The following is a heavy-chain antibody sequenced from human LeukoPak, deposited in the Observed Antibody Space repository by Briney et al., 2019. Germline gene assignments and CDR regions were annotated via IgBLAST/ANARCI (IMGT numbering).Heavy chain of an antibody. D-gene: IGHD4/OR15-4a*01. Sequence: PGESLKISCKGSGYKFTSYWIAWVRQMPGKGLEWMGMIYPDDSDTRYSPSFQGHVTISADKSVSTAYLQWGSLKDSDTAMYYCARHIGLTTRYLDYWGQGTPVTVSP. V-gene: IGHV5-51*01. CDR2: IYPDDSDT. CDR1: GYKFTSYW. J-gene: IGHJ4*02. CDR3: ARHIGLTTRYLDY.